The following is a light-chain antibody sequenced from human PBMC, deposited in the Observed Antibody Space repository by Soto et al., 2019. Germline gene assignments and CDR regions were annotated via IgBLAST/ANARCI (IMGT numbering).Light chain of an antibody. J-gene: IGKJ4*01. V-gene: IGKV3-15*01. CDR3: QQYDAWPPGT. Sequence: DIVMTQSPAFLSASLGERVTLSCRASRSIDTYSAWFQHKLGQPPRLLIFGASTRAAGVPPRFSGGGSGTEFTLTITSLQSEDFAVYFCQQYDAWPPGTFGGGTTVEI. CDR1: RSIDTY. CDR2: GAS.